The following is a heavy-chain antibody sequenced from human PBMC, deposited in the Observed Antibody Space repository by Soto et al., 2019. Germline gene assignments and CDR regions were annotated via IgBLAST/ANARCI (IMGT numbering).Heavy chain of an antibody. J-gene: IGHJ4*02. D-gene: IGHD7-27*01. CDR2: IYYSGST. Sequence: PSETLSLTCTVSGGSISSYYWSWIRQPPGKGLEWIGYIYYSGSTNYNPSLKSRVTISVDTSKTQFSLKLSSVTAADTAVYYCAKNWNWGSLVHWGQGTLVTVSS. CDR1: GGSISSYY. CDR3: AKNWNWGSLVH. V-gene: IGHV4-59*08.